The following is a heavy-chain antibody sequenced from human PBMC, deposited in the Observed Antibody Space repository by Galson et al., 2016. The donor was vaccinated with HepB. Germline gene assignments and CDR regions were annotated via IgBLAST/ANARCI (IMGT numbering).Heavy chain of an antibody. J-gene: IGHJ4*02. CDR1: GFTFRDYL. D-gene: IGHD3-10*01. Sequence: SLRLSCAASGFTFRDYLMHWVRQTPGKGLEWVANMKQGGSEKYSVDSVKGRFTISRDNVKNLLYLQMNSLRVEDTAVYYCARDSGRYYIDYWGQGILVTVSS. CDR2: MKQGGSEK. CDR3: ARDSGRYYIDY. V-gene: IGHV3-7*03.